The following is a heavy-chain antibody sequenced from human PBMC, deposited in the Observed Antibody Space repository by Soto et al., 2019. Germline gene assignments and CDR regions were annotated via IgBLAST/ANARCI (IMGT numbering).Heavy chain of an antibody. CDR2: INPNSGGT. CDR3: ARDGGTYCSGGSCYDDYYYYMDV. V-gene: IGHV1-2*04. Sequence: ASVKVSCKASGYTFTGYYMHWVRQAPGQGLEWMGWINPNSGGTNYAQKFQGWVTMTRDTSISTAYMELSRLRSDDTAVYYCARDGGTYCSGGSCYDDYYYYMDVWGKGTTVTVSS. J-gene: IGHJ6*03. D-gene: IGHD2-15*01. CDR1: GYTFTGYY.